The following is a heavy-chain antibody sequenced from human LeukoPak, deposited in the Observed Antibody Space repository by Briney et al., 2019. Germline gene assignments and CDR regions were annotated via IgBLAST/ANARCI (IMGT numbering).Heavy chain of an antibody. V-gene: IGHV3-7*01. CDR1: GLTFSSSW. CDR2: INPDGNKK. Sequence: GGSLRLPCAVSGLTFSSSWMDWVRQAPGKGLEWVASINPDGNKKYSADSVKGRFTISRDNSKNTLYLQMNSLRAEDTAVYYCARGSAFDIWGQGTMVTVSS. J-gene: IGHJ3*02. CDR3: ARGSAFDI.